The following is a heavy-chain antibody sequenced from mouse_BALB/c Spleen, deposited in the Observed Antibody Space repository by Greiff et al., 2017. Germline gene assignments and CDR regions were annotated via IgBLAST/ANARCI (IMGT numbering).Heavy chain of an antibody. J-gene: IGHJ3*01. V-gene: IGHV5-12-2*01. D-gene: IGHD2-4*01. CDR2: ISNGGGST. CDR1: GFTFSSYT. CDR3: ARQVSTMITSWFAY. Sequence: EVMLVESGGGLVQPGGSLKLSCAASGFTFSSYTMSWVRQTPEKRLEWVAYISNGGGSTYYPDTVKGRFTISRDNAKNTLYLQMSSLKSEDTAMYYCARQVSTMITSWFAYWGQGTLVTVSA.